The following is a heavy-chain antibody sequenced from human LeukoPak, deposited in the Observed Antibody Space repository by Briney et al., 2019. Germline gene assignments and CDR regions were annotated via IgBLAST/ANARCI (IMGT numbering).Heavy chain of an antibody. V-gene: IGHV5-51*01. Sequence: ESLKISCKGSGYSFNTYWIGWVRQMPGKGLEWMGIIYPGDSDTRYSPSFEGQVTISADKSISTAYLQWSSLKASDTAMYYCATGGYCSGGSCYSFFDYWGQGTLVTVSS. J-gene: IGHJ4*02. CDR1: GYSFNTYW. CDR3: ATGGYCSGGSCYSFFDY. D-gene: IGHD2-15*01. CDR2: IYPGDSDT.